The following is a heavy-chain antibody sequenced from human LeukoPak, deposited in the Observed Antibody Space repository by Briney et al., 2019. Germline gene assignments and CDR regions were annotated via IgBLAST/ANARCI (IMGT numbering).Heavy chain of an antibody. CDR2: INHSGST. Sequence: PAETLSLTCAVYGGSFSGYYWSGIRQPPGKELEWIGEINHSGSTNYNPSLKSRVTISVDTSKNQFSLKLSSVTAADTAVYYCARAKPAAMLRAISPFDYWGQGTLVTVSS. CDR1: GGSFSGYY. V-gene: IGHV4-34*01. CDR3: ARAKPAAMLRAISPFDY. J-gene: IGHJ4*02. D-gene: IGHD2-2*01.